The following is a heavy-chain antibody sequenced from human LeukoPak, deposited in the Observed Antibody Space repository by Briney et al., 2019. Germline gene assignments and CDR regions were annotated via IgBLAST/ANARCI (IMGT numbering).Heavy chain of an antibody. J-gene: IGHJ4*02. D-gene: IGHD3-22*01. CDR1: GDSISGYY. CDR2: MCTTGST. CDR3: ARGRAYYDSSGFFNY. V-gene: IGHV4-4*07. Sequence: SETLSLTCNVSGDSISGYYWNWIRQPAGKGLEWIGRMCTTGSTSYNPSLASRVTMSVDTSKNQFSLNLNSVAAADTAFYYCARGRAYYDSSGFFNYWGQGILVTVSS.